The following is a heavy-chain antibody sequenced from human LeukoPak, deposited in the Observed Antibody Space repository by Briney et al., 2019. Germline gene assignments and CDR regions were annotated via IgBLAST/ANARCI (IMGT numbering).Heavy chain of an antibody. CDR2: INHSGST. D-gene: IGHD3-22*01. V-gene: IGHV4-34*01. Sequence: SETLSLTCAGYGWSFSGYYWSWIRQPPGKGLEWIGEINHSGSTNYNPSLKSRVTISVDTSKNQFSLKLSSMTAADTAVYYCARVLDYDSSGYYYFHDAFDIWGQGTMVTVSS. CDR3: ARVLDYDSSGYYYFHDAFDI. CDR1: GWSFSGYY. J-gene: IGHJ3*02.